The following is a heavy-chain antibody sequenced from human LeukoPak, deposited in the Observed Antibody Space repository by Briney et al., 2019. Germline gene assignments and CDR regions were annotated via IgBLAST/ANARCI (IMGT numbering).Heavy chain of an antibody. J-gene: IGHJ6*02. D-gene: IGHD1-1*01. CDR3: ARDQNWNDGYYYYGMDV. V-gene: IGHV4-31*03. CDR1: GGSLSSGGYY. CDR2: IYYSGST. Sequence: PSQTLSLTCTVSGGSLSSGGYYWSWIRQHPGKGLEWIGYIYYSGSTYYNPSLKSRVTISVDTSKNQFSLKLSSVTAADTAVYYCARDQNWNDGYYYYGMDVWGQGTTVTVSS.